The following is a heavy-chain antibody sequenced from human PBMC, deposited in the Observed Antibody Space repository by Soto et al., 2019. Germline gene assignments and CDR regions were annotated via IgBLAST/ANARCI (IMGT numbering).Heavy chain of an antibody. CDR2: ISYDGSNK. J-gene: IGHJ4*02. CDR1: GFTFSSYG. Sequence: QVQLVESGGGVVQPGRSLRLSCAASGFTFSSYGMHWVRQAPGKGLEGVAVISYDGSNKYYADSVKGRFTISRDNSKNTRYLQMNSLRAEDKAVYYCAKEAIVVALDYWGQVTLVTVAS. CDR3: AKEAIVVALDY. V-gene: IGHV3-30*18. D-gene: IGHD3-22*01.